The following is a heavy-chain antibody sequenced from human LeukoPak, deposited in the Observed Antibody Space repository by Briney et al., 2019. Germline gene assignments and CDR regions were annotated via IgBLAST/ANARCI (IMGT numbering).Heavy chain of an antibody. D-gene: IGHD4-17*01. J-gene: IGHJ5*02. V-gene: IGHV4-59*12. CDR3: ARPVTYGDYGNNWFDP. CDR2: IYYSGST. CDR1: GGSISSYY. Sequence: SETLSLTCTVSGGSISSYYWSWVRQPPGKGLEWIGYIYYSGSTNYNPSLKSRVTISVDTSKNQFSLKLSSVTAADTAVYYCARPVTYGDYGNNWFDPWGQGTLVTVSS.